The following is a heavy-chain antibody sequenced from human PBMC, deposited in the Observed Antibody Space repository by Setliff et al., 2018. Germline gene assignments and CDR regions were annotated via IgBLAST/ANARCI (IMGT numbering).Heavy chain of an antibody. CDR2: IYYSGST. V-gene: IGHV4-39*07. D-gene: IGHD4-17*01. Sequence: SETLSLTCTVSGGSISSSSYYWGWIRQPPGKGLEWIGSIYYSGSTYYNPSLKSRVTISVDTSKNHLSLKLSSVTAADTAVYYCARDPLTTNRRRAFDIWGQGTMVTVSS. J-gene: IGHJ3*02. CDR3: ARDPLTTNRRRAFDI. CDR1: GGSISSSSYY.